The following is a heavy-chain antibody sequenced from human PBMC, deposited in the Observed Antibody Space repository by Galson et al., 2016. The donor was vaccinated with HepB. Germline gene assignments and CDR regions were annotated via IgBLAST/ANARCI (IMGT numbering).Heavy chain of an antibody. CDR3: ARDYYFGMDF. CDR2: VNPNSGGT. CDR1: GYTFTGYY. J-gene: IGHJ6*02. V-gene: IGHV1-2*04. Sequence: SVKVSCKASGYTFTGYYIHWVRQAPGQGLEWMGWVNPNSGGTKYAQKFQGWVTMTRDTSISTAYMELSRLRSDDTAVYYCARDYYFGMDFWGQGTTVTVSS.